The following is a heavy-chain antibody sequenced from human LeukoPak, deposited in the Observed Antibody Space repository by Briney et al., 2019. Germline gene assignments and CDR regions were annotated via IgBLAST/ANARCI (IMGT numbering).Heavy chain of an antibody. V-gene: IGHV4-59*01. J-gene: IGHJ4*02. CDR2: IYYSGST. CDR1: GGSISSYY. D-gene: IGHD6-19*01. Sequence: PSETLSLTCTVSGGSISSYYWSWIRQPPGKGLEWIGYIYYSGSTNYNPSLKSRVTISVDTSKNQFSLKLSSVTAADTAVYYCARESGWEFDYWGQGTLVTVSS. CDR3: ARESGWEFDY.